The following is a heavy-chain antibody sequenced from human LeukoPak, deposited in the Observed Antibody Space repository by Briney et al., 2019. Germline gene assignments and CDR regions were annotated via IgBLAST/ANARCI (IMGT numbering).Heavy chain of an antibody. CDR2: IWYDGSKS. CDR1: GFIVSSYG. V-gene: IGHV3-33*01. D-gene: IGHD4-17*01. Sequence: GGSLTLSCAPSGFIVSSYGMHWARQAPGKGLEWVAFIWYDGSKSHHADSVKGRFTISRDNSKNTLYLEMNSLRAEDTAVYYCASMTTVTLDNAFDIWGQGTMVTVSS. J-gene: IGHJ3*02. CDR3: ASMTTVTLDNAFDI.